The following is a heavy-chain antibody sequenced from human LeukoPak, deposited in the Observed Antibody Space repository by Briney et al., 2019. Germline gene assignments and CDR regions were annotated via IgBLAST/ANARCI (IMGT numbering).Heavy chain of an antibody. J-gene: IGHJ4*02. V-gene: IGHV4-59*01. Sequence: SETLSLTCTVSGGSINSYYWSWIRQPPGKGLEWIGYIYYSGSTNYNPSLKSRVTISVDTSKNQFSLRLRSVTAADTAVYYCARGHYSSSWYVFDYWGQGTLVTVSS. CDR3: ARGHYSSSWYVFDY. D-gene: IGHD6-13*01. CDR1: GGSINSYY. CDR2: IYYSGST.